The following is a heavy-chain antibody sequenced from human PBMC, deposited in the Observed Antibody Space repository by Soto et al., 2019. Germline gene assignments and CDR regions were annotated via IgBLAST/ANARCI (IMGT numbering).Heavy chain of an antibody. CDR1: GFTFSSYW. CDR2: INSDGSST. V-gene: IGHV3-74*01. CDR3: ASQPRYSSGYLHY. J-gene: IGHJ4*02. Sequence: GGSLRLSCAASGFTFSSYWMHWVRQAPGKGLVWVSRINSDGSSTSYADSVKGRFTISRDNAKNTLYLQMNSLRAEDTAVYYCASQPRYSSGYLHYWGQGTLVTVSS. D-gene: IGHD3-22*01.